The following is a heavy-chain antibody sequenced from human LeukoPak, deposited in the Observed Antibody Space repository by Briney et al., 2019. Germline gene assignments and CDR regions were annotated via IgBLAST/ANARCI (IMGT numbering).Heavy chain of an antibody. J-gene: IGHJ4*02. D-gene: IGHD4-23*01. CDR1: GGSISSYY. CDR3: ARHGVTHYFDY. V-gene: IGHV4-59*08. Sequence: SETLSLTCTVSGGSISSYYWSWIRQPPGKGLEWIGYIFYSGSTNYNPSLKSRVTISVDTSKNQFSLKLSSVTAADTAVYYCARHGVTHYFDYWGLGTLVTVSS. CDR2: IFYSGST.